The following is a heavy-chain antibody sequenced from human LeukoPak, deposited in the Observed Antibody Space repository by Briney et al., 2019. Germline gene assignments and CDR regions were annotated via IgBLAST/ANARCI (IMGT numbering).Heavy chain of an antibody. CDR1: GGSISSYY. CDR2: IYYSGTS. J-gene: IGHJ4*02. CDR3: ARHKRYSSGWYDY. V-gene: IGHV4-59*08. Sequence: SETLSLTCTVSGGSISSYYWSWIRQPPGKGLEWIGYIYYSGTSNYNPSLKSRVTMSVDTPKNQFSLKLSSVTAAGTAVYYCARHKRYSSGWYDYWGQGTLVTVSS. D-gene: IGHD6-19*01.